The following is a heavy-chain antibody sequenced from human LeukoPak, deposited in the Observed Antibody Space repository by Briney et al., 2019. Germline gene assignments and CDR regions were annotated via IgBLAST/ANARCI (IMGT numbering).Heavy chain of an antibody. D-gene: IGHD5-12*01. Sequence: PGGSLRLSCTPSGFISGDYAMSWVRQAPGKWRGCVGFIISKAYGETTDSAASVKGRFTISRDDSKSIAYLQMNSLKTDDTALYYCTRDDVDIVATVGVYYGMDVWGKGTTVTVSS. V-gene: IGHV3-49*04. J-gene: IGHJ6*04. CDR2: IISKAYGETT. CDR1: GFISGDYA. CDR3: TRDDVDIVATVGVYYGMDV.